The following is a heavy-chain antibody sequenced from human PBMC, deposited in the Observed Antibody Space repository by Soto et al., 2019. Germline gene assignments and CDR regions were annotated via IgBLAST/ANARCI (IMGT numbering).Heavy chain of an antibody. Sequence: PSETLSLTCTVSGGSISSYYWSWIRQPPGKGLEWIGYIYYSGSTNYNPSLKSRVTISVDTSKNQFSLKLSSVTAADTAVYYCAREDRYYYSGMDVWGQGTTVTVSS. CDR1: GGSISSYY. V-gene: IGHV4-59*01. CDR3: AREDRYYYSGMDV. J-gene: IGHJ6*02. D-gene: IGHD2-15*01. CDR2: IYYSGST.